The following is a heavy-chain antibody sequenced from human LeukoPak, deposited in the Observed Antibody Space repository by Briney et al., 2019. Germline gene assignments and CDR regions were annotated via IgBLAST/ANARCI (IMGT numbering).Heavy chain of an antibody. Sequence: PSQTLSLTCTVSGGSINSVYYYWSWIRQPPGKGLEWIGYIYYSGSTYYNPSLKSRVTISVDTSKNQFSLNLTSVTAADTAVYYCARALTATSGTDFDYWGQGTLVTVSS. D-gene: IGHD3-10*01. J-gene: IGHJ4*02. CDR3: ARALTATSGTDFDY. V-gene: IGHV4-30-4*01. CDR1: GGSINSVYYY. CDR2: IYYSGST.